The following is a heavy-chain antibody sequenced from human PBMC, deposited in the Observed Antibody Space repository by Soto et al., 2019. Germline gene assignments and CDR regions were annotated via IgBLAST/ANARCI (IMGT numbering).Heavy chain of an antibody. D-gene: IGHD6-6*01. V-gene: IGHV3-53*01. J-gene: IGHJ4*02. CDR1: GFTVSSNY. Sequence: GGSLRLSCAASGFTVSSNYMSWVRQAPGKGLEWVSVIYSGGSTYYADSVKGRFTISRDNSKNTLYLQMNSLRAEDTAVYYCANGMSSSDVNFDYWGQGTLVTVSS. CDR3: ANGMSSSDVNFDY. CDR2: IYSGGST.